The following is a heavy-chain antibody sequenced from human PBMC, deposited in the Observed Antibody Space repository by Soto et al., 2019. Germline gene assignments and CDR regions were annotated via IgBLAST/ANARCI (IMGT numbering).Heavy chain of an antibody. J-gene: IGHJ6*02. CDR1: GFTFSSYS. Sequence: RLSCAASGFTFSSYSMNWVRQAPGKGLEWVSYISSSSSTIYYADSVKGRFTISRDNAKNSLYLQMNSLRDEDTAVYYCARIPAERYCSSTSCYTGVDYYYGMDVWGQGTTVTVSS. V-gene: IGHV3-48*02. D-gene: IGHD2-2*02. CDR3: ARIPAERYCSSTSCYTGVDYYYGMDV. CDR2: ISSSSSTI.